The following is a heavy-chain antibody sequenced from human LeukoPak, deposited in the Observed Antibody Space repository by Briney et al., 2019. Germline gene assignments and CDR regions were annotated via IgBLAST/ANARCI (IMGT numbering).Heavy chain of an antibody. CDR1: GHTFTSYY. CDR2: INPNSGST. J-gene: IGHJ3*01. V-gene: IGHV1-46*01. CDR3: ARDGGNDGFDF. Sequence: ASVKVSCKASGHTFTSYYMHWVRQAPGLGLEWMGIINPNSGSTTYARKLQGRITITRDTSTSTLYMELSSLRSEDTAVYYCARDGGNDGFDFWGQGTMVTVSS. D-gene: IGHD1-26*01.